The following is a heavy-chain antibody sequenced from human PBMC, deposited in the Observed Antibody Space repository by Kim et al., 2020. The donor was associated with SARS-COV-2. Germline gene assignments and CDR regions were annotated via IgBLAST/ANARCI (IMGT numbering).Heavy chain of an antibody. J-gene: IGHJ5*02. CDR1: GTFSSYA. Sequence: GTFSSYAISWVRQAPGQGLEWMGGIIPIFGTANYAQKFQGRVTITADESTSTAYMELSSLRSEDTAVYYCARDITTGTTALGFDPWGQGTLAT. D-gene: IGHD1-1*01. V-gene: IGHV1-69*01. CDR3: ARDITTGTTALGFDP. CDR2: IIPIFGTA.